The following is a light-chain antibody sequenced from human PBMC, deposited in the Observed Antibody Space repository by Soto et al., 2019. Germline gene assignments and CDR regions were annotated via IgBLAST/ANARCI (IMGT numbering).Light chain of an antibody. CDR3: QHRSDWPFT. V-gene: IGKV3-11*01. CDR1: ESVSNY. J-gene: IGKJ3*01. Sequence: EVVLTQSPATLSLSPGDRDTLSCRASESVSNYLAWYQQKPGQPPRLLIYDVSSRATGIPARFSGSGSGTDFTLTISSLEPEDFAVYYCQHRSDWPFTVGPGTKVDI. CDR2: DVS.